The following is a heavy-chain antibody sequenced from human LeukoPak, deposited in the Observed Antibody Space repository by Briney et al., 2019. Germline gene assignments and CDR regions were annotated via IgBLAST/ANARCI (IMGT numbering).Heavy chain of an antibody. J-gene: IGHJ4*02. CDR1: GGSISSYY. D-gene: IGHD3-10*01. CDR2: IYYSGST. CDR3: AREANYYGSGSYFEGTFDH. Sequence: SETLSLTCTVSGGSISSYYWSWIRQPPGKGLEWIGYIYYSGSTNYNPSLKSRVTISVDTSKNQFSLKLTSVTAADTAVYYCAREANYYGSGSYFEGTFDHWGQGSLVIVSS. V-gene: IGHV4-59*01.